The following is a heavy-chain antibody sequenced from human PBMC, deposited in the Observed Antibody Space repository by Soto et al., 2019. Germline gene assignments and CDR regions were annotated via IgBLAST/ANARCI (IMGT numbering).Heavy chain of an antibody. CDR1: GFTFSSYG. Sequence: PGGSLRLSCAACGFTFSSYGMHWVRQAPGKGLEWVAVIWYDGSNKYYADSVKGRFTISRDNSKNTLYLQMNSLRAEDTAVYYCARDPSYYYDSSGYYGGYFDYWGQGTLVTVSS. J-gene: IGHJ4*02. V-gene: IGHV3-33*01. CDR3: ARDPSYYYDSSGYYGGYFDY. CDR2: IWYDGSNK. D-gene: IGHD3-22*01.